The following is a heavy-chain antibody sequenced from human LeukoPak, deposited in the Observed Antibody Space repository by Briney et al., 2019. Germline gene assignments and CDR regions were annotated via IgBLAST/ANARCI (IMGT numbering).Heavy chain of an antibody. CDR3: AKDTGPAAGITADY. Sequence: GGSLRLSCAASGFTFSSYAMAWVRQAPGKGLEWVSTIRGSDDSTYYADSVKGRFTISRDNSKNTLYLQMNSLRAEDTAIYYCAKDTGPAAGITADYWGQGTLVTVSS. J-gene: IGHJ4*02. D-gene: IGHD6-13*01. CDR1: GFTFSSYA. V-gene: IGHV3-23*01. CDR2: IRGSDDST.